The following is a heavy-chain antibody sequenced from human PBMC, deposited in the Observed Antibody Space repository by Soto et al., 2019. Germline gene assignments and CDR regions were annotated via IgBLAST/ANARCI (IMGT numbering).Heavy chain of an antibody. J-gene: IGHJ2*01. CDR2: IYYSGST. D-gene: IGHD3-3*01. Sequence: QVQLQESGPGLAKPSQTLSLTCTVSGGSISSGGYYWSWIRQHPGKGLEWIGYIYYSGSTYYNPSLKSRVTISVDTSKNHFSLKLSSVTAADTAVYYCARADYDFWSGYYSGSGGYFDLWGRGTLVTVSS. CDR3: ARADYDFWSGYYSGSGGYFDL. CDR1: GGSISSGGYY. V-gene: IGHV4-31*03.